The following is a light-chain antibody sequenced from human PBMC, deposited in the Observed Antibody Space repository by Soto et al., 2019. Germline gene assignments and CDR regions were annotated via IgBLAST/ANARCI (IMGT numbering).Light chain of an antibody. CDR1: RSDVGGYNY. CDR2: EVS. CDR3: SSYAGSNNLV. Sequence: QSALTQPPFASGSHGQSVTISCTGTRSDVGGYNYVSWYQQHPGKAPKLMIYEVSKRPSGVPDRFSGSKSGNTASLTVSGLQAEDEADYYCSSYAGSNNLVFGGGTKLTAL. J-gene: IGLJ3*02. V-gene: IGLV2-8*01.